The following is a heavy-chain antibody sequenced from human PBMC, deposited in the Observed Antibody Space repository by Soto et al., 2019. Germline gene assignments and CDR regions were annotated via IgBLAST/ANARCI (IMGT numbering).Heavy chain of an antibody. V-gene: IGHV3-30-3*01. Sequence: QVQLVESGGGVVQPGRSLRLSCAASGFIFSNYVMYWVRQAPGKGLECVSFMSYDGTTKYYADSVNGRFTISRENSKNTLYLQMNSLRPEDTAVYYCARQVLWYSYFDYWGQGTLVTVSS. D-gene: IGHD6-13*01. CDR1: GFIFSNYV. CDR2: MSYDGTTK. CDR3: ARQVLWYSYFDY. J-gene: IGHJ4*02.